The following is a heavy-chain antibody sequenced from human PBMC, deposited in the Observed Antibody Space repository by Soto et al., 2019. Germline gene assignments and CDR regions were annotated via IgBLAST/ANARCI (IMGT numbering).Heavy chain of an antibody. CDR2: IWYDGSNK. D-gene: IGHD3-3*01. V-gene: IGHV3-33*01. Sequence: QVQLVESGGGVVQPGRSLRLSCAASGFTFSSYGMHWVRQAPGKGLEWVAVIWYDGSNKYYADSVKGRFTISRDNSKNTLYLQMNSLRAEDTAVYYCARDLRGVSNTIFGANPYYYYGMDVWGQGTTVTVSS. CDR3: ARDLRGVSNTIFGANPYYYYGMDV. J-gene: IGHJ6*02. CDR1: GFTFSSYG.